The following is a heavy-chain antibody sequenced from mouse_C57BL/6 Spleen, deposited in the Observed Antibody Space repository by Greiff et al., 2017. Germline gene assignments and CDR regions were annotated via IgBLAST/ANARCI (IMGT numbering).Heavy chain of an antibody. Sequence: EVKLMESGGGLVKPGGSLKLSCAASGFTFSSYTMSWVRQTPEKRLEWVATISGGGGNTYYPDSVKGRFTISRDNAKNTLYLPMSSLRSEDTALYYCARHDWDYFDYWGQGTTLTVSS. CDR3: ARHDWDYFDY. V-gene: IGHV5-9*01. CDR2: ISGGGGNT. D-gene: IGHD4-1*01. CDR1: GFTFSSYT. J-gene: IGHJ2*01.